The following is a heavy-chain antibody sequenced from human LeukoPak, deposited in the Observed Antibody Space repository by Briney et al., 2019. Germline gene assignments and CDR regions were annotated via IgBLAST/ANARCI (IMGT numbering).Heavy chain of an antibody. CDR1: GGSFSGYY. CDR3: ARPPSSSSRYYYYGMDV. V-gene: IGHV4-34*01. CDR2: INHSGST. Sequence: SETLSLTCAVYGGSFSGYYWSWIRQPPGKGLEWIGEINHSGSTNYNPSLKSRVTISVDTSKNQFSLKLSSVTAADTAVYYCARPPSSSSRYYYYGMDVWGQGTTVTVSS. J-gene: IGHJ6*02. D-gene: IGHD6-6*01.